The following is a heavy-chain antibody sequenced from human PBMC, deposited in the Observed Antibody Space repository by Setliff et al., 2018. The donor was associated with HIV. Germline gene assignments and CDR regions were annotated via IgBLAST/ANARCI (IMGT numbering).Heavy chain of an antibody. CDR2: IYYSGST. V-gene: IGHV4-59*01. CDR3: ASAGNYGGNSRVSAFDI. J-gene: IGHJ3*02. D-gene: IGHD4-17*01. Sequence: SETLSLTCTVSGDSISTYYWSWIRQPPGKGLEWIGYIYYSGSTNYNPSLKSRVTISVNTSKNQFSLKLSSVTAADTAVYYCASAGNYGGNSRVSAFDIWGQGTMVTVSS. CDR1: GDSISTYY.